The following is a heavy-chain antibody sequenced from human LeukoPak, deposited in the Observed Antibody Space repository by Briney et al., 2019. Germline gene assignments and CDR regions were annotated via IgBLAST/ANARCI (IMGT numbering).Heavy chain of an antibody. V-gene: IGHV3-11*04. CDR1: GFTFSDSY. J-gene: IGHJ4*02. CDR3: ATTGSGSYYDY. Sequence: GGSLRLSCAASGFTFSDSYMTWIRQAPGKGLEWVSYISNSGSSIYYADSVKGRLTTSRDNAKSSLYLQMNSLRAEDTAVYYCATTGSGSYYDYWGQGTLVTVSS. CDR2: ISNSGSSI. D-gene: IGHD1-26*01.